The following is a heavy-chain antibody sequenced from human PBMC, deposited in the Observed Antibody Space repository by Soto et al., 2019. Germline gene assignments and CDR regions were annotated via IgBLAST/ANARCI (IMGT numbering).Heavy chain of an antibody. D-gene: IGHD3-10*01. CDR1: GGSFSGYY. CDR2: INHSGST. Sequence: QVQLQQWGAGLLKPSETLSLTCAVYGGSFSGYYWSWIRQPPGKGLEWIGEINHSGSTNYNPSLKSRVTISVDTSKYQFSLKLSSVTAADTAVYYCARGESITMVRGVIISGGHHFDYWGQGTLVTVSS. V-gene: IGHV4-34*01. J-gene: IGHJ4*02. CDR3: ARGESITMVRGVIISGGHHFDY.